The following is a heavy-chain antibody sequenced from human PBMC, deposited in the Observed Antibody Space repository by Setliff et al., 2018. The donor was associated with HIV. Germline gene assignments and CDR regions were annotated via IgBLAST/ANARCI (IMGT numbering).Heavy chain of an antibody. D-gene: IGHD5-18*01. V-gene: IGHV4-59*01. CDR3: ARAVHRTAMEPPRRSDAFDI. CDR1: GGSISSYY. J-gene: IGHJ3*02. Sequence: SETLSLTCTVSGGSISSYYWSWIRQPPRKGLEWIGFIFYSGSTNYNPSLKSRVTISVDTYKNQFTLKLSSVTAADTAVYYCARAVHRTAMEPPRRSDAFDIWGQGTMVTVSS. CDR2: IFYSGST.